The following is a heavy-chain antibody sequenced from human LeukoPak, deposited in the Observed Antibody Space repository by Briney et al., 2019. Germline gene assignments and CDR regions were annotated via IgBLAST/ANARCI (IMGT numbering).Heavy chain of an antibody. CDR1: GGSISSYY. V-gene: IGHV4-59*08. J-gene: IGHJ6*02. Sequence: SETLSLTCTVSGGSISSYYWSWIRQPPGKGLEWIGYIYYSGGTNYNPSLKSRVTISVDTSKNQFSLKLSPVTAADTAVYYCARLNLKYYYYGMDVWGQGTTVTVSS. CDR3: ARLNLKYYYYGMDV. CDR2: IYYSGGT.